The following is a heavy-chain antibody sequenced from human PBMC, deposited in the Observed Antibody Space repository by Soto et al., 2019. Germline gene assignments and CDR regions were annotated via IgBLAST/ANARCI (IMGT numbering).Heavy chain of an antibody. V-gene: IGHV1-69*13. Sequence: ASVKVSCKASGGTFSSYAISWVRQAPGQGLEWMGGIIPIFGTANYAQKFQGRVTITADESTSTAYMELSSLRSEDTAVYYCARGPDYYDSSAYNPQYNWFDPWGQGTLVTVSS. CDR1: GGTFSSYA. J-gene: IGHJ5*02. CDR2: IIPIFGTA. D-gene: IGHD3-22*01. CDR3: ARGPDYYDSSAYNPQYNWFDP.